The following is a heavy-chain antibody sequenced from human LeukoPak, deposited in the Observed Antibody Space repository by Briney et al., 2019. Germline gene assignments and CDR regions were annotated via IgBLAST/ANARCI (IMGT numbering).Heavy chain of an antibody. D-gene: IGHD5-18*01. CDR2: ISGSGGST. Sequence: TGGSLRLSCAASGFTFGSYSMTWVRQAPGKGLEWVSAISGSGGSTYYADSVKGRFTISRDNSKNTLYLQMNSLRAEDTAVYYCAKGERRVDTATLFDYWGQGTLVTVSS. CDR1: GFTFGSYS. CDR3: AKGERRVDTATLFDY. J-gene: IGHJ4*02. V-gene: IGHV3-23*01.